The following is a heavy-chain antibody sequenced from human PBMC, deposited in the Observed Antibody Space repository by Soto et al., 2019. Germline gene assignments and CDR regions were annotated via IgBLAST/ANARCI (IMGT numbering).Heavy chain of an antibody. Sequence: SETLSLTCTVSGGSISNFYWSWIRQPPGKGPEWIGYVYYSGSTSYNPSLKRRVTFSVDTSKNQFSLKLSSVTAADTAVYYCARDVGYGDLDYWGQGTLVTVSS. CDR3: ARDVGYGDLDY. D-gene: IGHD4-17*01. CDR1: GGSISNFY. J-gene: IGHJ4*02. V-gene: IGHV4-59*12. CDR2: VYYSGST.